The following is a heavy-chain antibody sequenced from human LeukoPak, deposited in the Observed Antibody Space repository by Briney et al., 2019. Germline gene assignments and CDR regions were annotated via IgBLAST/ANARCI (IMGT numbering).Heavy chain of an antibody. J-gene: IGHJ4*02. CDR1: GYTLTELS. CDR2: FDPEDGET. Sequence: ASVKVSCKVSGYTLTELSMHWVRQAPGKGLEWMGGFDPEDGETIYAQKFQGRVTMTEDTSTDTAYMELSSLRSQDTAVYYCATNLLFFRVLWFRELGYWGQGTLVTVSS. CDR3: ATNLLFFRVLWFRELGY. V-gene: IGHV1-24*01. D-gene: IGHD3-10*01.